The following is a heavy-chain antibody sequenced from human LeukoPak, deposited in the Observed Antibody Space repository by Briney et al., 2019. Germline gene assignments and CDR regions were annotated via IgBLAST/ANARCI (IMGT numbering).Heavy chain of an antibody. Sequence: DPSETLSLTCAVYGGSFSGYYWSWIRQPPGKGLEWIGEINHSGSTNYNPSLKSRVTISVDTSKNQFSLKLSSVTAADTAVYYCARGYSYGAFDYWGQGTLVTVSS. CDR1: GGSFSGYY. CDR3: ARGYSYGAFDY. V-gene: IGHV4-34*01. D-gene: IGHD5-18*01. J-gene: IGHJ4*02. CDR2: INHSGST.